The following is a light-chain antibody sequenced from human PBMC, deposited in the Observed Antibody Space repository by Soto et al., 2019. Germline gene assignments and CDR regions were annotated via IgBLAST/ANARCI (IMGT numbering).Light chain of an antibody. Sequence: QSALTQPASVSGSPGQSITISCTGTTSDVGSYYLVSWYQHHPGKAPKVMIYDVSKRPSGVPDRFSGSKSGNTASLTISGLQDEDEADYYCCSYPGSHTWVFGGGTKLTVL. CDR2: DVS. J-gene: IGLJ3*02. V-gene: IGLV2-23*02. CDR1: TSDVGSYYL. CDR3: CSYPGSHTWV.